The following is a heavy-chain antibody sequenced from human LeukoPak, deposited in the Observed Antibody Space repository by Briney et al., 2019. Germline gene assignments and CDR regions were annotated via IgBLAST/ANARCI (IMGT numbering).Heavy chain of an antibody. D-gene: IGHD3-3*01. V-gene: IGHV1-18*01. CDR2: ISAYNGNT. Sequence: ASVKVSCKASGYTFTSYGISWVRQAPGQGLEWMGWISAYNGNTNYAQKLQGRVTMTTDTSTSTAYMELRSLRSEDTAVYYCAREYRYITIFGVVNAGSSYGMDVWGQGTTVTVSS. CDR3: AREYRYITIFGVVNAGSSYGMDV. J-gene: IGHJ6*02. CDR1: GYTFTSYG.